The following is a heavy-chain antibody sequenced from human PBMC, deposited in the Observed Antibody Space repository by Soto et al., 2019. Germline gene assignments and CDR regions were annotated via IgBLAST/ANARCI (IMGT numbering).Heavy chain of an antibody. CDR3: ARDSSSGEGFDF. J-gene: IGHJ4*02. CDR1: GFTFSSYG. D-gene: IGHD7-27*01. V-gene: IGHV3-33*01. CDR2: IWYDGNSK. Sequence: SLRLSCAASGFTFSSYGMHWVRQAPGKGLEWMAVIWYDGNSKDYGDSVRGRFTVSRDNSKNTLYLQMDSLRAEDTAVYYCARDSSSGEGFDFWGQGTLVTVSS.